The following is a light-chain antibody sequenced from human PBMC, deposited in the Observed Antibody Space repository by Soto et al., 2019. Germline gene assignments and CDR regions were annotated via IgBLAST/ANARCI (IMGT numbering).Light chain of an antibody. Sequence: EIVLTQSPGILSLSPGERATLSCRASQSIVSRYLAWYQQKPGQAPRLLIYGASNRATGTPDKFSGSGSGTDFTLTISSLEPEDFAVYYCQQYGSSPRAFVPGTKVEIK. CDR2: GAS. J-gene: IGKJ1*01. CDR3: QQYGSSPRA. CDR1: QSIVSRY. V-gene: IGKV3-20*01.